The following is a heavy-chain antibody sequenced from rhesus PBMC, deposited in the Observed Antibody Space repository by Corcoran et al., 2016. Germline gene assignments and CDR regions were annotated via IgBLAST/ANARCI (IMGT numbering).Heavy chain of an antibody. J-gene: IGHJ4*01. CDR2: ISVSGGST. CDR1: GGSISSNS. Sequence: QLQLQESGPGLVKPSETLSLTCAVSGGSISSNSWSWIRQPTGKGLDRIGRISVSGGSTDYNPSLKSRVTISTDTSKNQFSLKLSSVTAADTAVYYCARDLLQDYWGQGVLVTVSS. CDR3: ARDLLQDY. D-gene: IGHD2-39*02. V-gene: IGHV4-173*01.